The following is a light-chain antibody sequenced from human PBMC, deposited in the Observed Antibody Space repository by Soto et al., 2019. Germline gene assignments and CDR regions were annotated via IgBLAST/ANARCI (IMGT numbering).Light chain of an antibody. Sequence: QSALTQPRSVSGSPGQSVTISCTGTSSDVGGYNYVSWYQQHPGKAPKLIIYATRKRPSGVSNRYSGSKSGNTASLTISGLQAEDEANYYCCSYAGSITFTFGGGTKVTVL. V-gene: IGLV2-11*01. J-gene: IGLJ2*01. CDR2: ATR. CDR3: CSYAGSITFT. CDR1: SSDVGGYNY.